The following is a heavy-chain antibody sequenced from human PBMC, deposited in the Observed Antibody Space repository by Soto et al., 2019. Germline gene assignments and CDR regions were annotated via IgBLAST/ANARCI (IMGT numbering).Heavy chain of an antibody. D-gene: IGHD6-13*01. CDR3: AIDRAAWFAP. J-gene: IGHJ5*02. Sequence: QVQLVESGGGVVQPGRSLRLSCATSGFTFTNYGMHWVRQAPGKGLEWVAVIWYDGSNQYYADSVKGRFTISRDNSKNTLYLQMNSLRAEDTAVYYCAIDRAAWFAPWGQGTLVIVSS. CDR1: GFTFTNYG. CDR2: IWYDGSNQ. V-gene: IGHV3-33*01.